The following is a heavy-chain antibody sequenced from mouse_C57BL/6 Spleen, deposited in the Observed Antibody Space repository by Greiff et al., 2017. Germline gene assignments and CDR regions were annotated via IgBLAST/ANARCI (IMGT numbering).Heavy chain of an antibody. Sequence: VQLQQSGAELVRPGSSVKLSCKASGYTFTSYWMHWVKQRPIQGLEWIGNIDPSDSETHYNQKFKDKATLTVDKSSSTAYMQLSSLTSEDSAVYYCARGDYYGSSSPMDYWGQGTSVTVSS. D-gene: IGHD1-1*01. CDR3: ARGDYYGSSSPMDY. CDR2: IDPSDSET. V-gene: IGHV1-52*01. CDR1: GYTFTSYW. J-gene: IGHJ4*01.